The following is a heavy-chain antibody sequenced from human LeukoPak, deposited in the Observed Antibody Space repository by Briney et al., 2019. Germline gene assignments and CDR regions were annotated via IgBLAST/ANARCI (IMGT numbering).Heavy chain of an antibody. Sequence: LEWVSVIYSGGSTYYADSVKGRFTISRDNSKNTLYLQMNSLRAEDTAVYYCARGPTVTLDYWGQGTLVTVSS. CDR2: IYSGGST. J-gene: IGHJ4*02. CDR3: ARGPTVTLDY. D-gene: IGHD4-17*01. V-gene: IGHV3-53*01.